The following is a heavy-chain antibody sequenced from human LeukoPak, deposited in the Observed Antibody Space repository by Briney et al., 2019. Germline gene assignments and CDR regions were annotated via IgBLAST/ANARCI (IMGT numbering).Heavy chain of an antibody. V-gene: IGHV3-23*01. D-gene: IGHD3-10*01. Sequence: GGSLRLSCVASGFTFNSYAMSWVRQAPGRGLEWVSSLSGSGGNRYYADSVKGRFTISRDNYKNTVYLQMNSLRAEDTAVYYCAKDPYYYGSGSYSKGDFQHWGQGTLVTVSS. CDR3: AKDPYYYGSGSYSKGDFQH. CDR1: GFTFNSYA. J-gene: IGHJ1*01. CDR2: LSGSGGNR.